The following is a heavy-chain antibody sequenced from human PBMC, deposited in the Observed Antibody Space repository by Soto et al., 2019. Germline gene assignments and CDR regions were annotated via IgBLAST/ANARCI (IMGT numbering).Heavy chain of an antibody. CDR2: IWYDGSNK. Sequence: GGSLRLSCAASGFTFSSYGMHWVRQAPGKGLEWVAVIWYDGSNKYYADSVKGRFTISRDNSKNTLYLQMNSLRAEDTAVYYCARDPIRGYSGYDRLTHFDYWGQGTLVTVSS. D-gene: IGHD5-12*01. V-gene: IGHV3-33*01. CDR1: GFTFSSYG. CDR3: ARDPIRGYSGYDRLTHFDY. J-gene: IGHJ4*02.